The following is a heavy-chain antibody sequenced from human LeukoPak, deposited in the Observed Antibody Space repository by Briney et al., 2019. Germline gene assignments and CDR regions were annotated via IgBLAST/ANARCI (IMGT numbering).Heavy chain of an antibody. J-gene: IGHJ4*02. CDR1: GGSISSYY. Sequence: SETLSLTCTVSGGSISSYYWSWIRQPAGEGLEWIGRIYTSGSTNCNPSLKSRVTMSVDTSKNQFSLKLSSVTAADTAVYYCARGVEYCSSTSCYDFDYWGQGTLVTVSS. D-gene: IGHD2-2*01. CDR2: IYTSGST. V-gene: IGHV4-4*07. CDR3: ARGVEYCSSTSCYDFDY.